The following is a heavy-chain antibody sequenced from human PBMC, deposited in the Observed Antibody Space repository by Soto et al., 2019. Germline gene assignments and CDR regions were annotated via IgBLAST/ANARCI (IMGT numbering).Heavy chain of an antibody. CDR1: GYTFTSYW. CDR2: IDPSDSYT. CDR3: ARHEVANWFGP. V-gene: IGHV5-10-1*01. Sequence: GESLKISCKGSGYTFTSYWISWVRQMPGKGLEWMGKIDPSDSYTNYSPSFQGHVTISADKSVHTAYLQWRSLKASATAMYYCARHEVANWFGPWGQGTLVTVSS. J-gene: IGHJ5*02.